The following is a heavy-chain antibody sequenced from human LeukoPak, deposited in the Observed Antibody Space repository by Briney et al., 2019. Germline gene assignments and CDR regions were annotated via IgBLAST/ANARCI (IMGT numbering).Heavy chain of an antibody. CDR2: ISGSGGTT. CDR1: GFTFSSYA. D-gene: IGHD6-13*01. V-gene: IGHV3-23*01. CDR3: AKDGAPQQLVIY. Sequence: PGGSLRLSCAASGFTFSSYAMTWVRQAPGKGLEWVSVISGSGGTTYYADSVRGRFTISRDDSKNTLYLQMNSLRAEDTAVYYCAKDGAPQQLVIYWGQGTLVTVSS. J-gene: IGHJ4*02.